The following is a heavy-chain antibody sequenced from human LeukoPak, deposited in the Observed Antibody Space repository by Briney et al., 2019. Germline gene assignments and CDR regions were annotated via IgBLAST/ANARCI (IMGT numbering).Heavy chain of an antibody. CDR2: ISYDGSNK. Sequence: PGRSLRLSCAASGFTFSSHGMHWVRQAPGKGLEWVAVISYDGSNKYYADSVKGRFTISRDNSKNTLYLQMNSLRAEDTAVYYCAREGVPAAIIDYWGQGTLVTVSS. V-gene: IGHV3-30*03. CDR3: AREGVPAAIIDY. J-gene: IGHJ4*02. D-gene: IGHD2-2*01. CDR1: GFTFSSHG.